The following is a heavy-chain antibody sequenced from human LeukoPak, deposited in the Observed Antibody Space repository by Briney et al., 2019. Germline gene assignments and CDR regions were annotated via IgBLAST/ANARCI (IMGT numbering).Heavy chain of an antibody. CDR2: INWNGGST. Sequence: GGSLRLSCAASGFTFDDYGMSWVRQAPGKGLEWVSGINWNGGSTGYADSVKGRFTISRDNAKNTLYLQMNSLRAEDTAVYYCARNHGHSSSSVGYWGQGTLVTVSS. D-gene: IGHD6-6*01. J-gene: IGHJ4*02. V-gene: IGHV3-20*04. CDR1: GFTFDDYG. CDR3: ARNHGHSSSSVGY.